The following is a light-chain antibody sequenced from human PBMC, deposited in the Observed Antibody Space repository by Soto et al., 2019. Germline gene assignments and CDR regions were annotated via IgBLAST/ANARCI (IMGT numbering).Light chain of an antibody. CDR2: GAS. J-gene: IGKJ1*01. Sequence: DIQMTQSPPTLSASVGDRVTITCRASQSIGHYLAWYQQMPGKAPKLLIYGASTLQSGVPSRFSGSGSGTEFTLTISSLQPDDFGTYFCQHHNSYSQTFGQGTKVEI. CDR1: QSIGHY. CDR3: QHHNSYSQT. V-gene: IGKV1-5*01.